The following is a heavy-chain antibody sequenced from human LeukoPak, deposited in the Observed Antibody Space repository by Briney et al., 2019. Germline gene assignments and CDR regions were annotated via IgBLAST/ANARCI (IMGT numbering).Heavy chain of an antibody. V-gene: IGHV5-51*01. CDR2: IYPGDSDT. CDR3: ARLDYYDSSGYYHYFDY. CDR1: GYSFTSYW. D-gene: IGHD3-22*01. Sequence: GESLKISCKGSGYSFTSYWIGWVRQMPGKGLEWMGIIYPGDSDTRYSPSFQGQVTISADKSISTAYLQWSSLTASDTAMYYCARLDYYDSSGYYHYFDYWGQGTLVTVSS. J-gene: IGHJ4*02.